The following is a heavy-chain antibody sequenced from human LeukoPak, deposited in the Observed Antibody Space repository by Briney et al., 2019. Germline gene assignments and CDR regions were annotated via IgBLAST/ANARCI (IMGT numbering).Heavy chain of an antibody. J-gene: IGHJ6*04. CDR1: GGTFSSYA. V-gene: IGHV1-69*13. CDR3: ARAWGDGCNQGMDV. Sequence: SVKVSCKASGGTFSSYAISWVRQAPGQGLEWMGGIIPIFGTANYAQKFRGRVTITADESTSTAYMELSSLRSEDTAVYYCARAWGDGCNQGMDVWGKGTTVTVSS. CDR2: IIPIFGTA. D-gene: IGHD5-24*01.